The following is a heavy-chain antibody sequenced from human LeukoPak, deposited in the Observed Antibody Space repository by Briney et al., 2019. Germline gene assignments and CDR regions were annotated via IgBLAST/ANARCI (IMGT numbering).Heavy chain of an antibody. J-gene: IGHJ6*02. Sequence: GGSLRLSCAASGFTFSSYWMNWARQAPGKGLEWVSAISGSGGSTYYADSVKGRFTISRDNSKNTLYLQMNSLRAEDTAVYYCAKDLRVGCSSTSCYRRRGHYYYGMDVWGQGTTVTVSS. CDR3: AKDLRVGCSSTSCYRRRGHYYYGMDV. D-gene: IGHD2-2*02. CDR1: GFTFSSYW. V-gene: IGHV3-23*01. CDR2: ISGSGGST.